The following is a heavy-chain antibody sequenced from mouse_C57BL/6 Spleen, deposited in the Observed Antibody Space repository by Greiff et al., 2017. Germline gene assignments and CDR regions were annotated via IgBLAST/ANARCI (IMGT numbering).Heavy chain of an antibody. D-gene: IGHD2-5*01. CDR3: ASYSNYSAMDY. CDR2: INYDGSST. V-gene: IGHV5-16*01. J-gene: IGHJ4*01. CDR1: GFTFSDYY. Sequence: EVKLMESEGGLVQPGSSMKLSCTASGFTFSDYYMAWVRQVPEKGLEWVANINYDGSSTYYLDSLKSRFIISRDNAKNILYLQMSSLKSEDTATYYCASYSNYSAMDYWGQGTSVTVSS.